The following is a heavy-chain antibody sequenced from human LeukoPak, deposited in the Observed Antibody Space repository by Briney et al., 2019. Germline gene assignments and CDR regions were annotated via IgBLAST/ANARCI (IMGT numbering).Heavy chain of an antibody. V-gene: IGHV3-23*01. Sequence: PGGSLRLSCAASGFTFNHYAMTWVRQAPGKGLEWVSTISGSGDSTHYADSVKGRFTISRDNSKNTLYMQMNSLRVEDTAVYYCVKGYSYTGCYTSEYWGQGTLVTVSS. D-gene: IGHD2-15*01. CDR1: GFTFNHYA. J-gene: IGHJ4*02. CDR3: VKGYSYTGCYTSEY. CDR2: ISGSGDST.